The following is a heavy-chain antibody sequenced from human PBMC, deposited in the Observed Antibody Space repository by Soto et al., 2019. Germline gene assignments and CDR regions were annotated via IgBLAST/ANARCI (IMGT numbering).Heavy chain of an antibody. V-gene: IGHV1-69*02. CDR2: IIPMLGVR. D-gene: IGHD2-21*01. CDR1: GGTFSTYS. CDR3: TIGSWSGEVFDI. Sequence: QVQLVQSGAEVKKPGSSVKVSCKDSGGTFSTYSMFWVRQAPGQGLEWMGRIIPMLGVRNYAQRFQDRVTIIADKSTATVHMELSSLRSEDTGLYYCTIGSWSGEVFDIWGQGTMVTVSS. J-gene: IGHJ3*02.